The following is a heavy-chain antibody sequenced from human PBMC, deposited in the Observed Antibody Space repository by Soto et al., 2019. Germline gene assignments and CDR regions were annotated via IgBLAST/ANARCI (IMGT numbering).Heavy chain of an antibody. D-gene: IGHD6-19*01. CDR1: GFTFSSYW. Sequence: EVQLVESGGGLVQPGGSLRLSCAASGFTFSSYWMHWVRQAPGKGLVWVSRINSDGSSTSYADSVMGRFTISRDNAKNTLYLQMNSLRAEDTAVYYCARGQYSSGWYRDYYYYGMDVWGQGTTVTVSS. V-gene: IGHV3-74*01. CDR3: ARGQYSSGWYRDYYYYGMDV. J-gene: IGHJ6*02. CDR2: INSDGSST.